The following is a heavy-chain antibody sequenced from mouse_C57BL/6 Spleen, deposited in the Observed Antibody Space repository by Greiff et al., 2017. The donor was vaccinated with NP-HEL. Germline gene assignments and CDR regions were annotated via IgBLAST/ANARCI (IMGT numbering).Heavy chain of an antibody. J-gene: IGHJ4*01. CDR3: PRRYDYAMDY. V-gene: IGHV6-6*01. CDR1: GFTFSDAW. D-gene: IGHD1-1*01. Sequence: EVQLQESGGGLVQPGGSMKLSCAASGFTFSDAWMDWVRQSPEKGLEWVAEIRNKANNHATYYAESVKGRFTISRDDSKSSVYLQLNRLRAEDTGIYYCPRRYDYAMDYWGQGTSVTVSS. CDR2: IRNKANNHAT.